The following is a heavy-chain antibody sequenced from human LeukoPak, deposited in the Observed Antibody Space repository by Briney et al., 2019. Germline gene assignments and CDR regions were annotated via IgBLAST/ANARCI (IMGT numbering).Heavy chain of an antibody. V-gene: IGHV6-1*01. CDR1: GDSVSSNSAS. J-gene: IGHJ6*03. CDR2: TYSRSKWYK. Sequence: PSQTLSLTCAISGDSVSSNSASWNWIRQSPSRGLEWLGSTYSRSKWYKDYAVSAKSRISINADTSKSQFSLQLNSVTPEDTGVYYCARTSVCREFYFYYFMDVWGKGTTVTVPS. D-gene: IGHD3-10*01. CDR3: ARTSVCREFYFYYFMDV.